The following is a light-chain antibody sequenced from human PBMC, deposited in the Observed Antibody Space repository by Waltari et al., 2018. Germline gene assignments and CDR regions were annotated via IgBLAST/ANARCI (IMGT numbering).Light chain of an antibody. CDR1: QSLVSSDGNIY. J-gene: IGKJ2*01. CDR2: KIF. CDR3: MQAGRWPYT. V-gene: IGKV2-30*01. Sequence: DVVMTQSPLSLPVTLGQPASISCRPSQSLVSSDGNIYFNWFQLRPGQSPRRLIYKIFNRDFGVPDRFSGSGSGTDFTLKISRVEAEDVAIYFCMQAGRWPYTFGQGTKLEIK.